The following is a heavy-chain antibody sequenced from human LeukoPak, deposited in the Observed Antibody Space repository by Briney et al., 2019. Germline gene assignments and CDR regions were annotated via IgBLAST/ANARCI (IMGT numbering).Heavy chain of an antibody. V-gene: IGHV3-21*01. J-gene: IGHJ6*03. CDR3: ARGGGSRDGYNYVDV. Sequence: GSLRLSCAASGFTFSNYNMNWVRQAPGKGLEWVSSISSSGSYIYYADSVKGRFTIPRDNAKNSLYLQMNSLRAEDTAAYYCARGGGSRDGYNYVDVWGKGTTVTVSS. D-gene: IGHD5-24*01. CDR2: ISSSGSYI. CDR1: GFTFSNYN.